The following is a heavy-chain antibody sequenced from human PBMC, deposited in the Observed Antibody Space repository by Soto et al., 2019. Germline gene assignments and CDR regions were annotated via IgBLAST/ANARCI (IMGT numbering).Heavy chain of an antibody. D-gene: IGHD2-8*01. CDR3: ARSRNGAVPDSINF. V-gene: IGHV3-23*01. CDR2: INSSGGRT. CDR1: GFTFSTYV. Sequence: GGSLRLSCAASGFTFSTYVMSWVRQAPGKGLEWVSVINSSGGRTYYTDSVKGRFTISRDNSNNTVYLSMSSLRPDDTAVFYCARSRNGAVPDSINFWGQGTLVTVSS. J-gene: IGHJ4*02.